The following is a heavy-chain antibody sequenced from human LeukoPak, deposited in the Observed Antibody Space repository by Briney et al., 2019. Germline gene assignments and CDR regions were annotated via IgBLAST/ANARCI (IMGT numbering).Heavy chain of an antibody. Sequence: PGGSLRLSCVASGFSISDYYMAWIRQGPGKGLEWLSYISGGSEYISYADSVKGRFTISRDNAKQSLSLQMNSLRAEDTAVYYCARDLGGSSSPTDYWGQGTLVTVSS. CDR2: ISGGSEYI. CDR3: ARDLGGSSSPTDY. V-gene: IGHV3-11*04. J-gene: IGHJ4*02. D-gene: IGHD6-6*01. CDR1: GFSISDYY.